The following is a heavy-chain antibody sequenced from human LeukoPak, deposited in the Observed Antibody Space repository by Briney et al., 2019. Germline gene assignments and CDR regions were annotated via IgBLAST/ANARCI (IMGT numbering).Heavy chain of an antibody. CDR3: ATAGGFPYYYGMDV. CDR1: GYTLTELS. J-gene: IGHJ6*02. Sequence: ASVKVSCKVPGYTLTELSMHWVRQAPGKGLEWMGGFDPEDGETIYAQKFQGRVTMTEDTSTDTAYMELSSLRSEDTAVYYCATAGGFPYYYGMDVWGQGTTVTVSS. V-gene: IGHV1-24*01. CDR2: FDPEDGET. D-gene: IGHD3-16*01.